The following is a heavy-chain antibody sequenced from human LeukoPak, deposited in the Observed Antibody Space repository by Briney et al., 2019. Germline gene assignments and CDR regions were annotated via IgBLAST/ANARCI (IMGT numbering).Heavy chain of an antibody. Sequence: GASVKVSCRASGYTFTSFGISWVRQAPGQGLEWMGWISAYNGNTKSAQKFQGRVIMTTDTSTNTAYMGLRSLRSDDTAVFYCVRDLGVDTSMIFFDYWGQGTLVTVSS. V-gene: IGHV1-18*01. CDR2: ISAYNGNT. J-gene: IGHJ4*02. CDR3: VRDLGVDTSMIFFDY. CDR1: GYTFTSFG. D-gene: IGHD5-18*01.